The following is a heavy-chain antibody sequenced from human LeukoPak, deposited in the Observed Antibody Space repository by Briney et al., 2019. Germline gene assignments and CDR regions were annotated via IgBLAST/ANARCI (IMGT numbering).Heavy chain of an antibody. CDR1: GGTFSNYA. J-gene: IGHJ6*03. CDR2: IIPIFGTA. D-gene: IGHD3-3*01. V-gene: IGHV1-69*13. CDR3: ARATLEWLNYYFYYYMAV. Sequence: SVKVSCKASGGTFSNYAISWVRQAPGQGLEWMGGIIPIFGTANYAQKFQGRVTITADGSTSTAYMELSSLRSEDTAVYYCARATLEWLNYYFYYYMAVWGKGTTVTVSS.